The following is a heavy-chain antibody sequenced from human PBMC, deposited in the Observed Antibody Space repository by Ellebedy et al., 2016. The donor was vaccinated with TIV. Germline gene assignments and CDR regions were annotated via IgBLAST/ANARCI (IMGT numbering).Heavy chain of an antibody. CDR1: GFEFHNFG. V-gene: IGHV3-30*03. D-gene: IGHD4-17*01. J-gene: IGHJ5*02. CDR3: ARDFGDTTFDP. CDR2: ISYDGSNK. Sequence: GGSLRLSCAASGFEFHNFGMHWVRQAPGKGLEWVALISYDGSNKYYADSVKGRFTISRDNSKNTLYLPMNSLRAEDTAVYFCARDFGDTTFDPWGQGTLVTVSS.